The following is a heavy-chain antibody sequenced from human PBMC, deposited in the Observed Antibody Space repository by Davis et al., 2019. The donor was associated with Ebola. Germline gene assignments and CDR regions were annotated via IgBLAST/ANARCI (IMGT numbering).Heavy chain of an antibody. D-gene: IGHD3-16*01. Sequence: SVKVSCKASGGTFSSYAISWVRQAPGQGLEWMGGIIPILGIANYAQKFQGRVTMTTDTSTSTAYMELRSLRSDDTAVYYCARPWGALGAFDIWGQGTMVTVSS. V-gene: IGHV1-69*10. CDR2: IIPILGIA. J-gene: IGHJ3*02. CDR3: ARPWGALGAFDI. CDR1: GGTFSSYA.